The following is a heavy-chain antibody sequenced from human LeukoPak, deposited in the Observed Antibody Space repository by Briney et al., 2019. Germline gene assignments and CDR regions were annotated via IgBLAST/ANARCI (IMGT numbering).Heavy chain of an antibody. Sequence: ASVKVSCKASGYTFSSYYMHWVRQAPGQGLEWMGIISPSGSSTSHAQKFQGRGTMTRDTSTATVSMEVSSLRSDDTAVYYCARGDSRSPRNAFDIWGQGTMVTVSS. J-gene: IGHJ3*02. V-gene: IGHV1-46*01. CDR3: ARGDSRSPRNAFDI. D-gene: IGHD6-13*01. CDR2: ISPSGSST. CDR1: GYTFSSYY.